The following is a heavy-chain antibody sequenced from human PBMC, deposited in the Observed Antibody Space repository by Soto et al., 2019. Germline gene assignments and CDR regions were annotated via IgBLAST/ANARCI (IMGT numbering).Heavy chain of an antibody. CDR2: INPNSGGT. D-gene: IGHD6-13*01. V-gene: IGHV1-2*04. CDR1: GYTFTGYY. J-gene: IGHJ5*02. Sequence: ASVKVSCTASGYTFTGYYMHWVRQAPGQGLEWMGWINPNSGGTNYAQKFQGWVTMTRDTSISTAYMELSRLRSDDTAVYYCARGSSSLGNWFDPWGQGTLVTVSS. CDR3: ARGSSSLGNWFDP.